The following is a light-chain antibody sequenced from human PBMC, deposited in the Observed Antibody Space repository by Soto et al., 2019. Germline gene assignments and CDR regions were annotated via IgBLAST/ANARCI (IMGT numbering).Light chain of an antibody. CDR2: AAS. CDR3: QQYYSYPQT. J-gene: IGKJ1*01. Sequence: AIRMTQSPSSFSASTGDRVTITCRASQGISSYLAWYQQKPGKAPKLLIYAASTLQSGVPSRFSGSGSGTDFTLTIRCQQSEDFATYFCQQYYSYPQTFGQGTKVEIK. CDR1: QGISSY. V-gene: IGKV1-8*01.